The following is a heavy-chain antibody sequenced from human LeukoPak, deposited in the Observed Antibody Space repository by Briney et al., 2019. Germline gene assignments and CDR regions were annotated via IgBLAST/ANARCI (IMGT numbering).Heavy chain of an antibody. D-gene: IGHD1-7*01. CDR1: GGSISNYY. CDR3: ARTIKIGNYYWINP. J-gene: IGHJ5*02. Sequence: SETLSLTCTVSGGSISNYYWKWIRQPPGEGLEWIGFISYTGSTNYNPSLKSRVTVFVDTSKNQFSLKVTSPTAADTAVYYCARTIKIGNYYWINPWGQGTLVTVSS. CDR2: ISYTGST. V-gene: IGHV4-59*01.